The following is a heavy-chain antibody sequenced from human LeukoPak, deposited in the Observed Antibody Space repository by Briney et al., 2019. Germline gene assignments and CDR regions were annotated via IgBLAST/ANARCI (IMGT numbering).Heavy chain of an antibody. D-gene: IGHD3-3*01. CDR1: GGSFSGYY. CDR3: ARSRFRVRASGYDSWSGPSVDLAY. Sequence: SETLSLTCAVYGGSFSGYYWSWIRQPPGKGLEWIGEINHSGSTNYNPSLKSRVTISVDTSKNQFSLKLSSVAAADTAVYYCARSRFRVRASGYDSWSGPSVDLAYWGQGTLVTVSS. J-gene: IGHJ4*02. V-gene: IGHV4-34*01. CDR2: INHSGST.